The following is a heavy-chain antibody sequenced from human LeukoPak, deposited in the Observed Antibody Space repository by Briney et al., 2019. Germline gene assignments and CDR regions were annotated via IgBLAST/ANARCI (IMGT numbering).Heavy chain of an antibody. CDR2: ITGSGGGT. CDR1: GFTFSSYA. D-gene: IGHD3-10*01. J-gene: IGHJ4*02. CDR3: VKGFVHPTYYFEY. V-gene: IGHV3-23*01. Sequence: GGSLRLSCAASGFTFSSYAMMWARQAPGKGLEWVSSITGSGGGTYYADSVRGRFTISRDNSKNTLYLQMSSLRAEDTAVYFCVKGFVHPTYYFEYWGQGTLVTVSS.